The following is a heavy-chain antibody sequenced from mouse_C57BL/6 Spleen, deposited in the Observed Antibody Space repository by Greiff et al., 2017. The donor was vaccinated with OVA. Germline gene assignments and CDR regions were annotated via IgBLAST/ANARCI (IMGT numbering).Heavy chain of an antibody. CDR2: IDPSDSYT. D-gene: IGHD1-1*01. CDR1: GYTFTSYW. Sequence: QVQLQQPGAELVMPGASVKLSCKASGYTFTSYWMHWVKQRPGQGLEWIGEIDPSDSYTNYNQKFKGKSTLTVDKSSSTAYMQLSSLTSEDSAVYYCATLVTTVAEDYAMDYWGQGTSVTVSS. V-gene: IGHV1-69*01. CDR3: ATLVTTVAEDYAMDY. J-gene: IGHJ4*01.